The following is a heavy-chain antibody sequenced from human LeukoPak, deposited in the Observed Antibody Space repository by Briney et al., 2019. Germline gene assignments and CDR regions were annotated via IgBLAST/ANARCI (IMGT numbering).Heavy chain of an antibody. CDR2: INHSGST. CDR3: GGGAPAYYSVRNV. Sequence: SETLSLTCTVSGGSISSYYWSWIRQPPGKGLEWIGEINHSGSTNYNPSLKSRVTISVDKSKNQFSLKLSSVTAADTAVYYCGGGAPAYYSVRNVGGKGPTVTVPS. CDR1: GGSISSYY. J-gene: IGHJ6*04. V-gene: IGHV4-34*01.